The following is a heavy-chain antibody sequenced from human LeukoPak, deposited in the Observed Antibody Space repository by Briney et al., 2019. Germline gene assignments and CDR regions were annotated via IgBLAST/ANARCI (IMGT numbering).Heavy chain of an antibody. CDR2: INAGNGNT. CDR3: ARHGFGELLAPYYYYGMDV. CDR1: GYTFTSYA. J-gene: IGHJ6*04. V-gene: IGHV1-3*01. Sequence: ASVKVSCKASGYTFTSYAMHWVRQAPGQRLGWMGWINAGNGNTKYSQKFQGRVTMTRDTSTSTVYMELSSLRSEDTAVYYCARHGFGELLAPYYYYGMDVWGKGTTVTVSS. D-gene: IGHD3-10*01.